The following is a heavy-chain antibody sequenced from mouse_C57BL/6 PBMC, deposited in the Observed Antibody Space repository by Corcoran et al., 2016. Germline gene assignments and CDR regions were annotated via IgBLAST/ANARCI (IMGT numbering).Heavy chain of an antibody. V-gene: IGHV1-81*01. CDR2: IYPRSGNT. CDR3: ASPLFRDLDV. CDR1: GYTFTSYG. J-gene: IGHJ1*03. Sequence: QVQLQQSGAELARPGASVKLSCKASGYTFTSYGISWVKQRTGQGLEWIGEIYPRSGNTYYNEKFKGKATLTADKSSSTAYMELRSLTSEDSAVYFCASPLFRDLDVWGTGTTVTVSS.